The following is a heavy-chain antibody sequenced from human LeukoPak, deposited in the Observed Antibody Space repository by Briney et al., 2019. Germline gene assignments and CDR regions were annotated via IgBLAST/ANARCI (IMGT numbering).Heavy chain of an antibody. Sequence: SETLSLTCTVSGGSISSGGYYWSWIRQRPGKGLEWIGYIYYSGTTYYNPSLKSRVTISVDTSKNQFSLMLSSVTAADTAVYYCANYGSGTYRFDPWGQGTLVTVSS. D-gene: IGHD3-10*01. CDR3: ANYGSGTYRFDP. J-gene: IGHJ5*02. CDR2: IYYSGTT. V-gene: IGHV4-31*03. CDR1: GGSISSGGYY.